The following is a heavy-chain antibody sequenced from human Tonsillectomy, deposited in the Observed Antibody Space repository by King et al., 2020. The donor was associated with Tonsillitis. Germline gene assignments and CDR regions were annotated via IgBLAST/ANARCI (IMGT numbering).Heavy chain of an antibody. V-gene: IGHV1-69*12. CDR1: GGTFSSYA. Sequence: QLVQSGAEVKKPGASVKVSCKASGGTFSSYAISWVRQAPGQGLEWMGGIIPIFGTANYAQKVQGRVTITADESTSTAYMELSSLRSEDTAVYYCARVPNYYDSSVDAFDIWGQGTMVTVSS. D-gene: IGHD3-22*01. CDR2: IIPIFGTA. J-gene: IGHJ3*02. CDR3: ARVPNYYDSSVDAFDI.